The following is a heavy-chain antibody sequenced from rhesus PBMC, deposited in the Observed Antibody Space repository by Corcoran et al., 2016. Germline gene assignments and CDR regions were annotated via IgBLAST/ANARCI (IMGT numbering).Heavy chain of an antibody. Sequence: QLQLQESGPGLVKPSASLSVTCAVSGGSISSRYWGWMRPAPGKGLAWIGYIYGSGSSTNSNPSRMRRVTLSVATSKTQLSLKLSSVTTADTAVYYCARDSVAGTMDYWGQGVLVTVSS. CDR2: IYGSGSST. V-gene: IGHV4-169*02. J-gene: IGHJ4*01. CDR1: GGSISSRY. D-gene: IGHD1-1-1*01. CDR3: ARDSVAGTMDY.